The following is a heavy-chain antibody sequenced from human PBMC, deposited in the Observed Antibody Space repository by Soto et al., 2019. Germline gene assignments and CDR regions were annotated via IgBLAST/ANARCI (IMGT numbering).Heavy chain of an antibody. CDR2: MNPNSGNT. V-gene: IGHV1-8*01. Sequence: GASVKVSCKASGYTFTSYDINWVRQATGQGLEWMGWMNPNSGNTVYAQKFQGRITVTRNTSINTAYMELSSLGSEDTAVYYCARERPYFDYWGQGTLVTVSS. CDR3: ARERPYFDY. CDR1: GYTFTSYD. J-gene: IGHJ4*02.